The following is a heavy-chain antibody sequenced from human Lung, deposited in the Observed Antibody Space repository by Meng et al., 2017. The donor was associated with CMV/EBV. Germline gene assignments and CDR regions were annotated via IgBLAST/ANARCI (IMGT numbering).Heavy chain of an antibody. Sequence: GEXXKISCAASGFTVSSNYMSWVRQAPGKGLEWVSVIYSGGSTYYADSVKGRFTISRDNSKNTLYLQMNSLRAEDTAVYYCARDQGRGYSYGQAYYYGMDVWXQGTTVTVSS. D-gene: IGHD5-18*01. CDR1: GFTVSSNY. V-gene: IGHV3-66*02. CDR3: ARDQGRGYSYGQAYYYGMDV. CDR2: IYSGGST. J-gene: IGHJ6*02.